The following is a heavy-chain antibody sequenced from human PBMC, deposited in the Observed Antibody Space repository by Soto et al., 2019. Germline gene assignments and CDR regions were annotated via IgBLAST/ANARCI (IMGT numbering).Heavy chain of an antibody. CDR1: GYSFTSYW. J-gene: IGHJ3*02. D-gene: IGHD2-21*02. Sequence: GESLKISCKGSGYSFTSYWIGWVRQMPGKGLEWMGIIYPGDSDTRYSPSFQGQVTISADKSISTAYLQWSSLKASDTAMYYCARPYCGGDCYSGAFDIWGQGTKVTVSS. CDR2: IYPGDSDT. CDR3: ARPYCGGDCYSGAFDI. V-gene: IGHV5-51*01.